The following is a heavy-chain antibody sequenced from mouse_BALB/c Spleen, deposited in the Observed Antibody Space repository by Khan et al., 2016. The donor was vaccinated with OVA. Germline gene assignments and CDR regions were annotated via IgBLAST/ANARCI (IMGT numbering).Heavy chain of an antibody. J-gene: IGHJ4*01. CDR2: MSNSGNT. CDR3: ASELGRYYAMDY. Sequence: EVQLQESEPGLVKPSQSLSLTCTVTGYSITSDYAWNWIRQFPGNKLEWMGYMSNSGNTNYNPSLKSRISITRDTSKNQFFLQLNSVTTEDTATYYCASELGRYYAMDYWAQGTSVTVSS. D-gene: IGHD4-1*01. V-gene: IGHV3-2*02. CDR1: GYSITSDYA.